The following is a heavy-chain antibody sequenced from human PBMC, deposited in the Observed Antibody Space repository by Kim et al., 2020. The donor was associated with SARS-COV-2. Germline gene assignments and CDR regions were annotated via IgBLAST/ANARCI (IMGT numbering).Heavy chain of an antibody. CDR1: GGSISSSSYY. Sequence: SETLSLTCTVSGGSISSSSYYWGWIRQPPGKGLEWIGSIYYSGSTYYNPSLKSRVTISVDTSKNQFSLKLSSVTAADTAVYYCARQPRFRVGATVWAFDIWGQGTMVTVSS. CDR2: IYYSGST. CDR3: ARQPRFRVGATVWAFDI. J-gene: IGHJ3*02. D-gene: IGHD1-26*01. V-gene: IGHV4-39*01.